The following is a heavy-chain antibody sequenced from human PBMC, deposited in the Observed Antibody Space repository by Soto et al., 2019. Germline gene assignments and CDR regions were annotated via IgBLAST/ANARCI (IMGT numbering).Heavy chain of an antibody. Sequence: QVQLVQSGAEVKKPGASVKVSCKASGYTFTSYAMHWVRQAPGQRLEWMGWINAGNGNTKYSQKFQGRVTITRDTSASTAYMELSSLRSEDTAVYYCARDEGYCSSTSCGRGIYGMDVWGQGTTVTVSS. D-gene: IGHD2-2*01. CDR3: ARDEGYCSSTSCGRGIYGMDV. CDR2: INAGNGNT. V-gene: IGHV1-3*01. CDR1: GYTFTSYA. J-gene: IGHJ6*02.